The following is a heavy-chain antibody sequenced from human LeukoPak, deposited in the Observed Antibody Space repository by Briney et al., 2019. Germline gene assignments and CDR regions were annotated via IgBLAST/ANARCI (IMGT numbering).Heavy chain of an antibody. J-gene: IGHJ3*02. CDR1: GFTFSSYA. V-gene: IGHV3-23*01. CDR3: AKVILTTYYYDSSGYYNAFDI. Sequence: PGGSLRLSCAASGFTFSSYAMSWVRQAPGKGLEWVSAISGSGGSTYYADSVKDRFTISRDNSKYTLYLQINSLRAEDTVVYYCAKVILTTYYYDSSGYYNAFDIWGQGTMVTVSS. D-gene: IGHD3-22*01. CDR2: ISGSGGST.